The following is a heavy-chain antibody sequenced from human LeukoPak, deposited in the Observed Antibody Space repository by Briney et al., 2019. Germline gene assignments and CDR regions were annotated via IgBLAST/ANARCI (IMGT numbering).Heavy chain of an antibody. Sequence: SVKVSCKASGFTFSSSAVQWVRQARGQRLEWIGWIVVGSGNTNYAQKFQERVTITRDVSTSTAYMELSSLRSEDTAVYYCARIDILTGYYIYFDYWGQGTLVTVSS. CDR2: IVVGSGNT. CDR3: ARIDILTGYYIYFDY. J-gene: IGHJ4*02. CDR1: GFTFSSSA. D-gene: IGHD3-9*01. V-gene: IGHV1-58*01.